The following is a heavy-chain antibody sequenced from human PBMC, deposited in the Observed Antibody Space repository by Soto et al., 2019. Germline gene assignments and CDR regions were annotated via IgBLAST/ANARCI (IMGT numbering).Heavy chain of an antibody. Sequence: TGGSLRLSCATSGFTFIGYTLSWVRQAPGKGLELVSYISSANSAIYYADSVKGRSEISRDNAKTSMFLQLHSLRAEDTAIYYCARVGWELTFDYWGQGA. CDR2: ISSANSAI. V-gene: IGHV3-48*01. D-gene: IGHD1-7*01. CDR1: GFTFIGYT. J-gene: IGHJ4*02. CDR3: ARVGWELTFDY.